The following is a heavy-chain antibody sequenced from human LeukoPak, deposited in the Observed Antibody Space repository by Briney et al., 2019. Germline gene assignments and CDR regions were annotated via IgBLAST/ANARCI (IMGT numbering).Heavy chain of an antibody. Sequence: GGSLRLSCAASGFTFDDYAMHWVRHAPGKGLEWVSGISWHSGSIGYADSVKGRFTISRDNAKNSLYLQMNSLRAEDTALYYCAKARERGPYYYYYGMDVWGQGTTVTVSS. CDR3: AKARERGPYYYYYGMDV. CDR1: GFTFDDYA. J-gene: IGHJ6*02. V-gene: IGHV3-9*01. CDR2: ISWHSGSI.